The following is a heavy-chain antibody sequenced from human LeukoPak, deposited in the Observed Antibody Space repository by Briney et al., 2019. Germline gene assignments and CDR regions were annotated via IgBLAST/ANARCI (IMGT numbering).Heavy chain of an antibody. J-gene: IGHJ5*01. CDR3: ARADASRWFDY. V-gene: IGHV1-2*02. Sequence: GASVKVSCKASGYTFTGYYMHWVRQAPGQGLEWMGWINANSGDTGYAQKFQSRVTMTRDTSVSTAYMELSRLRSDDTAVYFCARADASRWFDYWGQGALVTVSS. CDR2: INANSGDT. CDR1: GYTFTGYY. D-gene: IGHD2-2*01.